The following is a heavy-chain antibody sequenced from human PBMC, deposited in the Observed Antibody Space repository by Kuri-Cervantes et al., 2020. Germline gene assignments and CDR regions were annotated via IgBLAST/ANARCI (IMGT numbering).Heavy chain of an antibody. V-gene: IGHV4-39*01. CDR1: GGSISSSSYY. J-gene: IGHJ3*02. CDR3: ARQDDALDI. Sequence: SETLSLTCTVSGGSISSSSYYWGWIRQPPGKGLEWIGSIYYSGSTYYNPSLKSRVTISVDTSKNQFSLKLSSVTAADTAVYYCARQDDALDIWGQGTMVTVSS. CDR2: IYYSGST.